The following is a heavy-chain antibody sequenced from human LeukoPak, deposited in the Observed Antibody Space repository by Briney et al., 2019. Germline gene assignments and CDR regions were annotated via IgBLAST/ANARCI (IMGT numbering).Heavy chain of an antibody. D-gene: IGHD1-26*01. Sequence: SETLSLTCTVSGGSISSNSYYWGWIRQPPGKGLEWIGSIYYSGSTYYNPSLKSRVTISVDTSKNQFSLELTSVTAADTAVYYCAREAPLIVGAIDYWGQGTLVTVSS. V-gene: IGHV4-39*02. J-gene: IGHJ4*02. CDR3: AREAPLIVGAIDY. CDR1: GGSISSNSYY. CDR2: IYYSGST.